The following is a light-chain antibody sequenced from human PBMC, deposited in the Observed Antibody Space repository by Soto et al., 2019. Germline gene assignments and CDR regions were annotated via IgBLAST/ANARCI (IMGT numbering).Light chain of an antibody. V-gene: IGLV2-14*01. CDR3: SSYTTRSTVV. CDR2: DVS. J-gene: IGLJ2*01. Sequence: QSALTQPASVSGSPGQSITISCTGASSDIGAYNYVSWYQQHPGTAPKLMIYDVSNRPSGVSTRFSGSKSGNTASLTISGLQAGDEADYYCSSYTTRSTVVFGGGTQLTVL. CDR1: SSDIGAYNY.